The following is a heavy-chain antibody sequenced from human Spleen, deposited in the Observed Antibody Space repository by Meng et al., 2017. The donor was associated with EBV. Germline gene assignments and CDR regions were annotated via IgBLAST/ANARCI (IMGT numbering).Heavy chain of an antibody. CDR1: EGSFNIYS. Sequence: QGRLVQPGAEVKKPWSSVKVSCKLSEGSFNIYSISWVRQAPGQGLEWMGIINPGSGHTNYPRKFQGRVTMTRDTSTTTFYMDLSSLGSDDTAVYYCARGREFGGFQEYFFDYWGQGALVTVSS. CDR2: INPGSGHT. D-gene: IGHD2-15*01. CDR3: ARGREFGGFQEYFFDY. J-gene: IGHJ4*02. V-gene: IGHV1-46*02.